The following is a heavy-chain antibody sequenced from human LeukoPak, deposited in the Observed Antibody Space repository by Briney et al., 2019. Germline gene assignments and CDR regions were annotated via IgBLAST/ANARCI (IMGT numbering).Heavy chain of an antibody. CDR3: AREGVSFPYLDY. CDR2: INPSGGST. V-gene: IGHV1-46*01. J-gene: IGHJ4*02. CDR1: GYTFTSYY. D-gene: IGHD1-26*01. Sequence: ASVKVSCEASGYTFTSYYMHWVRQAPGQGLEWMGIINPSGGSTSYAQKFQGRVTMTRDTSTSTVYMELSSLRSEDTAVYYCAREGVSFPYLDYWGQGTLVTVSS.